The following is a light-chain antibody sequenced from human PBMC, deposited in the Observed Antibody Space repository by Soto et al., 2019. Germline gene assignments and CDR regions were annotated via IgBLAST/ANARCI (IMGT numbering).Light chain of an antibody. CDR1: QSVSNY. V-gene: IGKV3-11*01. CDR2: DAS. J-gene: IGKJ4*01. CDR3: QQHINRLS. Sequence: EIVLTQSPATLSLSPGERATLSCRASQSVSNYLAWYQQKPGQAPRLLIHDASTRATGIPARFSGSGSGTDFTLTITTLEPEDFAVYYCQQHINRLSFGGGTKVDI.